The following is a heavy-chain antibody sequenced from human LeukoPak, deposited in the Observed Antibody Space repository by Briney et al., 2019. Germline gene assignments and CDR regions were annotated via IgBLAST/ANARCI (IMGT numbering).Heavy chain of an antibody. Sequence: NPSETLSHTCTVSGGSISSSSYYWGWIRQPPGKGLEWIGSIYYSGSTYYNPSLKSRVTISVDTSKNQFSLKLSSVTAADTAVYYCARQERGMIPRGYWGQGTLVTVSS. V-gene: IGHV4-39*01. J-gene: IGHJ4*02. CDR3: ARQERGMIPRGY. CDR1: GGSISSSSYY. CDR2: IYYSGST. D-gene: IGHD7-27*01.